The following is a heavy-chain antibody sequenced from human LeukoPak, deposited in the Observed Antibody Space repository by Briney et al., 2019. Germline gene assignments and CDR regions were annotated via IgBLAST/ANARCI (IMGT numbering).Heavy chain of an antibody. D-gene: IGHD5-18*01. J-gene: IGHJ4*02. Sequence: PGGSLRLSCAASGFTFDDYGMSWVRQAPGKGLEWVSGINWNGGSTGYADSVKGRFTISRDNAKNSLYLQMNSLRAEDTALYYCAKSDTAMVEGGFDYWGQGTLVPVSS. CDR1: GFTFDDYG. V-gene: IGHV3-20*04. CDR2: INWNGGST. CDR3: AKSDTAMVEGGFDY.